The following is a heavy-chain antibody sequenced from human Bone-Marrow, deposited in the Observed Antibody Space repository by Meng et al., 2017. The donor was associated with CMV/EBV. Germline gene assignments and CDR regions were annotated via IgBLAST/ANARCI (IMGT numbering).Heavy chain of an antibody. CDR3: ARRKDSNSLYYYYFAMDV. V-gene: IGHV4-59*01. D-gene: IGHD6-6*01. CDR1: GGSINSYY. CDR2: IYYSGST. J-gene: IGHJ6*02. Sequence: SETLSLTCTVSGGSINSYYWSWIRQPPGKGLEWIGYIYYSGSTDYNPSLKSRVTISADTSKNQFSLKLSSVTAADTAVDYCARRKDSNSLYYYYFAMDVWGQGTTVTVSS.